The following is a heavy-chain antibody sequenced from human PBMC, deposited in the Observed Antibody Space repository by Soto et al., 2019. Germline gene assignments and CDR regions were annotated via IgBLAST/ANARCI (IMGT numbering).Heavy chain of an antibody. CDR3: ARDNWRDMVVPAAKKGWFDP. Sequence: SVKVSCKASGGTFSSYAISWVRQAPGQGLEWMGGIIPIFGTANYAQKFQGRVTITADESTSTAYMELSSLRSEDTAVYYCARDNWRDMVVPAAKKGWFDPWGQGTLVTVSS. D-gene: IGHD2-2*01. V-gene: IGHV1-69*13. J-gene: IGHJ5*02. CDR2: IIPIFGTA. CDR1: GGTFSSYA.